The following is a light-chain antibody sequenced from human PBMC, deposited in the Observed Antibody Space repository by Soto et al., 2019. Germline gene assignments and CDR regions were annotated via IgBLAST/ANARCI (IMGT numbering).Light chain of an antibody. CDR3: QQYDNLLLT. J-gene: IGKJ4*01. V-gene: IGKV1-33*01. CDR1: QDINNY. Sequence: DIQLTQSPSSLSASVGDRVTISCQATQDINNYLNWYQQKPVKAPKLLIYDVSNLEAGVPSRFSGPGSGTHFTFTISSLQPEDIATYYCQQYDNLLLTFGGGTQVEIK. CDR2: DVS.